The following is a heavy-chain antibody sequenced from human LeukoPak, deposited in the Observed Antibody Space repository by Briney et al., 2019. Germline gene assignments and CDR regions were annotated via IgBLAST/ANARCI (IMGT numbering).Heavy chain of an antibody. CDR1: GGSISSYY. V-gene: IGHV4-59*01. CDR3: ARVAGKTYSSGRNPVSILTCDY. D-gene: IGHD6-19*01. J-gene: IGHJ4*02. Sequence: SETLSLTCTVSGGSISSYYWSWIRQPPGKGLEWIGYIYYSGSTNYDPSLKSRVTISVDTSKNQLSLKLRSVTAVDTAFYYCARVAGKTYSSGRNPVSILTCDYWGQGTLVTVSS. CDR2: IYYSGST.